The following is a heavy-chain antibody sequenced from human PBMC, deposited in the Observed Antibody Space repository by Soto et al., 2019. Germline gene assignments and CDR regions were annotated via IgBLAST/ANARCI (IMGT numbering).Heavy chain of an antibody. J-gene: IGHJ5*02. Sequence: ASMKVSCKASGYAFTSYGISWVRQAPGQGLEWMGWISAYNGNTNYAQKLQGRVTMTTDTSTSTAYMELRSLRSDDTAVYYCARAGYCSSTSCPIPWFDPWGQGTLVTVSS. CDR1: GYAFTSYG. D-gene: IGHD2-2*01. V-gene: IGHV1-18*04. CDR2: ISAYNGNT. CDR3: ARAGYCSSTSCPIPWFDP.